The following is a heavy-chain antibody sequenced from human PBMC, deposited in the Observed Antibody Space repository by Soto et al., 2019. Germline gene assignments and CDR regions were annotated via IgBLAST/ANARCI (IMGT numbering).Heavy chain of an antibody. D-gene: IGHD2-2*02. CDR1: GFTFSSYS. V-gene: IGHV3-21*01. CDR3: SRGSATAIPGPFDY. CDR2: ISSSSSYI. J-gene: IGHJ4*02. Sequence: GGSLRLSCAASGFTFSSYSMNWVRQAPGKGLEWVSSISSSSSYIYYADSVKGRFTISRDNAQNSLYLQMNSLRAEDTAVYYCSRGSATAIPGPFDYWGQGTMVTVSS.